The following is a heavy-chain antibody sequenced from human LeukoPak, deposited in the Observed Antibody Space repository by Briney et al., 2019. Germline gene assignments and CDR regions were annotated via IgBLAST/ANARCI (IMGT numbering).Heavy chain of an antibody. CDR3: ARTLYSSSWFDP. CDR1: GFTFSAYW. D-gene: IGHD6-13*01. V-gene: IGHV3-74*01. Sequence: GGSLRLSCAASGFTFSAYWMHWVRQAPGKGLLWVSRINSDGISTSYADSVKGRFTISRDNAKNTLYLQMNSLRAEDTAVYYCARTLYSSSWFDPWGQGTLVTVSS. J-gene: IGHJ5*02. CDR2: INSDGIST.